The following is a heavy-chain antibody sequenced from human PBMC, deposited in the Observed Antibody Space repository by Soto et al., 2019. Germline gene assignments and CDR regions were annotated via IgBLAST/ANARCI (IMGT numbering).Heavy chain of an antibody. J-gene: IGHJ4*02. CDR2: ISHSGST. CDR1: SGSISSGGYS. Sequence: QLQLQESGSGLVKPSQTLSLTCAVSSGSISSGGYSWSWIRQSPGKGLEWIGYISHSGSTYYNPSLKSRVTISADRSKNQFSLKLSSVTAADTAVYYCASGSHVPHYWGQGTLVTVSS. CDR3: ASGSHVPHY. D-gene: IGHD6-6*01. V-gene: IGHV4-30-2*06.